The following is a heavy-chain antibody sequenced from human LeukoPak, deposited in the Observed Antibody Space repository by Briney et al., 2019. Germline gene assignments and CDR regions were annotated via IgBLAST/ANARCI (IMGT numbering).Heavy chain of an antibody. CDR3: ARFPVRGYTYGSVIHHMDV. V-gene: IGHV1-69*04. J-gene: IGHJ6*02. Sequence: GAPVKVSCKASGGTFNTYAITWVRQAPGQGLELMGRIIPFLDVADSAQRFQGRVTITADRSTSTVYMELNSLRSEDTAIYYCARFPVRGYTYGSVIHHMDVWGQGTTVIVSS. CDR1: GGTFNTYA. D-gene: IGHD5-18*01. CDR2: IIPFLDVA.